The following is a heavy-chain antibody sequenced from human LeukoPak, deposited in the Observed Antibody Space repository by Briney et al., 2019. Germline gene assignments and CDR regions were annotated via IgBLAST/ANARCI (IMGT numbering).Heavy chain of an antibody. CDR3: AREGCSGSDQSCWFDP. D-gene: IGHD3-10*02. Sequence: SVKVSCKASGGTFSSYAISWVRQAPGQGLEWIGGIIPIFGTANYAQKFQGRVTITTDESTSTAYMELSSLRSEDTAVYYCAREGCSGSDQSCWFDPWGQGTLVTVSS. J-gene: IGHJ5*02. CDR1: GGTFSSYA. CDR2: IIPIFGTA. V-gene: IGHV1-69*05.